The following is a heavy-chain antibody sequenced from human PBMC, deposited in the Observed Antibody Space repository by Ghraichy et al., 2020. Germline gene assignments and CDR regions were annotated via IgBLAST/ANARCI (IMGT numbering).Heavy chain of an antibody. CDR1: GGSISSYY. Sequence: SETLSLTCTVSGGSISSYYWSWIRQPPGKGLEWIGYIYYNSGSTKYNPSLKSRVTISVDTSKNQFSLKLISLTAADTAVYYCARHSYGDQYNWFDPWGQGTLVTVSS. V-gene: IGHV4-59*08. J-gene: IGHJ5*02. D-gene: IGHD4-17*01. CDR2: IYYNSGST. CDR3: ARHSYGDQYNWFDP.